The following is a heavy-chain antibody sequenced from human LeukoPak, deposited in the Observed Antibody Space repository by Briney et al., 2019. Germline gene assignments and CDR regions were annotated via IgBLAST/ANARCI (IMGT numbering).Heavy chain of an antibody. CDR3: AKTFLTAYDTYFYYYGLDV. D-gene: IGHD3-9*01. Sequence: SVEVSCKASGDTFSSYVISWVRQAPGQGLEWMGGINPVFGTAHYAQKFQDRVTITADESTSTAYMELSSLRSEDTAVYYCAKTFLTAYDTYFYYYGLDVWGQGTPVTVSS. CDR2: INPVFGTA. CDR1: GDTFSSYV. V-gene: IGHV1-69*13. J-gene: IGHJ6*02.